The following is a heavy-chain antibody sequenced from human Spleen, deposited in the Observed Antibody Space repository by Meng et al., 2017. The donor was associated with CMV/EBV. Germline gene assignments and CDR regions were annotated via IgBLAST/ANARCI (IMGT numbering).Heavy chain of an antibody. CDR3: ARSLRKVFVRVPVPFDE. J-gene: IGHJ4*03. CDR2: ISSSSSLL. D-gene: IGHD3-3*01. Sequence: GESLKISCAASGFTFSIYTMNWVRQAPGKGPEWVSSISSSSSLLYYANSVKGRFTISRDDAKNSVFLQINSLRAEDTAVYYCARSLRKVFVRVPVPFDEWGQGTVVTVSS. V-gene: IGHV3-21*01. CDR1: GFTFSIYT.